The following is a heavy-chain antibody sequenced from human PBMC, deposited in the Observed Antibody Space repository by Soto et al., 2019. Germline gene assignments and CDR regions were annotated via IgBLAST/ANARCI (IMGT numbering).Heavy chain of an antibody. CDR3: AKDLGYCTNGVCPYGMDV. D-gene: IGHD2-8*01. Sequence: TGGSLRLSCAAAGFNFSSHGMSWVRPPPGKGLEWVSAISGSGGSTYYADSVKGRFTISRDNSKSTLYLQMNSLRAEDTAVYYCAKDLGYCTNGVCPYGMDVWGQGTTVTVSS. CDR1: GFNFSSHG. CDR2: ISGSGGST. V-gene: IGHV3-23*01. J-gene: IGHJ6*02.